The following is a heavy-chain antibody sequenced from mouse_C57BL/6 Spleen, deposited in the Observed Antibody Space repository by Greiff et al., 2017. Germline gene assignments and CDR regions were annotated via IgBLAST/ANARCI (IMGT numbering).Heavy chain of an antibody. V-gene: IGHV5-4*01. CDR2: ISDGGSYT. CDR1: GFTFSSYA. CDR3: AREEGNYGYFDV. D-gene: IGHD2-1*01. Sequence: EVNVVESGGGLVKPGGSLKLSCAASGFTFSSYAMSWVRQTPEKRLEWVATISDGGSYTYYPDNVKGRFTISRDNAKNNLYLQMSHLKSEDTAMYYCAREEGNYGYFDVWGTGTTVTVSS. J-gene: IGHJ1*03.